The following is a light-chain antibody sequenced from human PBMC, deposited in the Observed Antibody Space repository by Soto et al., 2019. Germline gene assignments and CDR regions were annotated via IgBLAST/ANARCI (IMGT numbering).Light chain of an antibody. J-gene: IGLJ2*01. Sequence: QSALTQPPSASGSPGQSVTISCTGTSSDVGSYNYVSWYQQHPGKAPKLMIYEVSKRPSGVPDRFSGSKSGNTASLTVSGIQAEDEADYYCSSYTGSNNLLFGGGTKLTVL. V-gene: IGLV2-8*01. CDR2: EVS. CDR1: SSDVGSYNY. CDR3: SSYTGSNNLL.